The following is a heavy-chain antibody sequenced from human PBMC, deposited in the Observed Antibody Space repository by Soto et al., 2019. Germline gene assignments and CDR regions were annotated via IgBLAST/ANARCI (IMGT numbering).Heavy chain of an antibody. D-gene: IGHD6-19*01. CDR3: ARDYAQWLGDGSNYYGMDV. CDR2: ISAYNGNT. CDR1: GYTFTSYG. J-gene: IGHJ6*02. Sequence: GASVKVSCKASGYTFTSYGVSWVRQAPGQGLEWMGWISAYNGNTNYAQKLQGRVTMTTDTSTSTAYMELRSLRSDDTAVYYCARDYAQWLGDGSNYYGMDVWGQGTTVTVSS. V-gene: IGHV1-18*01.